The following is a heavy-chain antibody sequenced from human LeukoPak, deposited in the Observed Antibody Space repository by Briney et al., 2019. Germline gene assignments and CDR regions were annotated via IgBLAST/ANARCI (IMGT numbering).Heavy chain of an antibody. V-gene: IGHV4-59*01. CDR2: IYYSGST. J-gene: IGHJ3*02. CDR3: ARYWELPDAFDI. D-gene: IGHD1-26*01. CDR1: GGSISSYY. Sequence: SETLCLTCTVSGGSISSYYWSWIRQPPGKGLEWIGYIYYSGSTNYNPSLKSRVTISVDTSKNQFSLKLSSVTAADTAVYYCARYWELPDAFDIWGQGTMVTVSS.